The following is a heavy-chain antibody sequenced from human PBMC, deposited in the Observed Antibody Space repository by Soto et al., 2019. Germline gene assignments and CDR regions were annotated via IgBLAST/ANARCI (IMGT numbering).Heavy chain of an antibody. D-gene: IGHD3-16*01. CDR1: GFTFRSYV. CDR2: TSYDGSNN. V-gene: IGHV3-33*05. CDR3: ARWGTTGGLDV. J-gene: IGHJ4*02. Sequence: QVQLVESGGGVVQPGTSLRLSCVGSGFTFRSYVIHWVRQAPGKGLEWVALTSYDGSNNFYGDSVKGRFTISRHNSRNTVELQMDSLXFEDTALYYCARWGTTGGLDVWGQGTLVSVSS.